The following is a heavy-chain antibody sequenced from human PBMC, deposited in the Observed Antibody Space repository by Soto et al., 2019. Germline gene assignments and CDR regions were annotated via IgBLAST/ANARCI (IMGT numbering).Heavy chain of an antibody. CDR2: INHSGST. Sequence: SETLSLTCAVYGGSFSGYYWSWIRQPPGKGLEWIGEINHSGSTNYNPSLKSRVTISVDTSKNQFSLKLSSVTAADTAVYYCGRGRNILVVPAEKNGPSSSLNWFAPWGQGPLVTVSS. V-gene: IGHV4-34*01. J-gene: IGHJ5*02. D-gene: IGHD2-2*01. CDR3: GRGRNILVVPAEKNGPSSSLNWFAP. CDR1: GGSFSGYY.